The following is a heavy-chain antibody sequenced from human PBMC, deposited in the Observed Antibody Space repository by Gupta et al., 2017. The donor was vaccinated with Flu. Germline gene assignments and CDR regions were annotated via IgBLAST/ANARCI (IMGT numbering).Heavy chain of an antibody. CDR1: ALTFSSHA. CDR2: ISGSGGST. V-gene: IGHV3-23*01. D-gene: IGHD2-2*01. Sequence: EVQLLASGGGLVQPGWSLRLSCAASALTFSSHAMTWVRQAPGKGLEWVAVISGSGGSTYYADSVKGRFTISRDNSKNTLYLQMNSLRAEDTAVYYCAKGPCSSTSCYPYYFDYWGQGTLVTVSS. CDR3: AKGPCSSTSCYPYYFDY. J-gene: IGHJ4*02.